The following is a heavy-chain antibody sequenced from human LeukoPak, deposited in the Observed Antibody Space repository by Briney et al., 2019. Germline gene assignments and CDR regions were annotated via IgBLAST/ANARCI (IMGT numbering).Heavy chain of an antibody. D-gene: IGHD3-22*01. Sequence: SETLSLTCTVSGASFSSSTYYWGWIRQPPGKGLEWIGSIYYSGSTYYNPSLKSRVTMSVDTPKNQFSLKLSSVTAADTAVYYCARAGSGYFGYYYYMDVWGKGTTVTVSS. CDR1: GASFSSSTYY. V-gene: IGHV4-39*07. CDR2: IYYSGST. CDR3: ARAGSGYFGYYYYMDV. J-gene: IGHJ6*03.